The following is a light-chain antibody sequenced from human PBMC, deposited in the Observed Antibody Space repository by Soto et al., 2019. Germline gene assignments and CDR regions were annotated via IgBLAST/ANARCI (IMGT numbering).Light chain of an antibody. CDR2: GNT. V-gene: IGLV1-40*01. J-gene: IGLJ1*01. CDR3: QSYDSSLSGYV. Sequence: QSVLTQPPSVSGAPGQRVTMPCTGSSSNIGAGYDVHWYQQLPGTAPKLLISGNTNRPSGVPDRFSGSKSGTSASLAITGLQAEDEADYYCQSYDSSLSGYVFGTGTKLTVL. CDR1: SSNIGAGYD.